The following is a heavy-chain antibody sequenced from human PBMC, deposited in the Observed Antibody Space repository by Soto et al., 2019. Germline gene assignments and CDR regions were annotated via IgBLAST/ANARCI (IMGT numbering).Heavy chain of an antibody. CDR2: MNPNSGNT. CDR3: ARSDGYDFNWLDS. CDR1: GYTFASYD. V-gene: IGHV1-8*01. D-gene: IGHD2-21*01. Sequence: QVQLVQSGAEVKTPGASAKVSCKASGYTFASYDINWVRQAPGQGLEWMGWMNPNSGNTGFAQKFQGRLTLTRDTALTIAHMELSSLRNEDTAVYYCARSDGYDFNWLDSWGQGTLVTVS. J-gene: IGHJ5*01.